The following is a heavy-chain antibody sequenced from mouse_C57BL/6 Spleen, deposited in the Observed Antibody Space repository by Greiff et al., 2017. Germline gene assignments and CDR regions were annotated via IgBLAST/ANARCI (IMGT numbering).Heavy chain of an antibody. J-gene: IGHJ2*01. CDR1: GYAFTNYL. V-gene: IGHV1-54*01. CDR2: INPGSGGT. Sequence: QVQLQQSGAELVRPGTSVKVSCKASGYAFTNYLIEWVKQRPGQGLEWIGVINPGSGGTNYNEKFKGKATLTADKSSSTAYVQLSSLTSEDSAVYFCARSRGLLLRQDYFDYWGQGTTLTVSS. CDR3: ARSRGLLLRQDYFDY. D-gene: IGHD1-1*01.